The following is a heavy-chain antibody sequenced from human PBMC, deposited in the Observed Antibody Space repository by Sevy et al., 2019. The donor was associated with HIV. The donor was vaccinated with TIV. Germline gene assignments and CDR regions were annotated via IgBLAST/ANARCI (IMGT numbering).Heavy chain of an antibody. CDR3: ARDLVVRDVSGMDV. V-gene: IGHV1-2*02. D-gene: IGHD3-10*01. CDR1: GYTFTGYY. Sequence: ASVKVSCKASGYTFTGYYMHWVRQAPGQGLEWMGWINPNSGGTNYAQKFQGRVTMTRDTSISTAYMELSRLRSDDMAVYYCARDLVVRDVSGMDVWGQGTTVTVSS. J-gene: IGHJ6*02. CDR2: INPNSGGT.